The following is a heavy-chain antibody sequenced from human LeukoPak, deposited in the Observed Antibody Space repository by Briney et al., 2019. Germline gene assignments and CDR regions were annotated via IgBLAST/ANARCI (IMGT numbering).Heavy chain of an antibody. CDR3: ARLSGAEPTKLEHIDC. J-gene: IGHJ4*02. CDR2: IYSGDSDT. V-gene: IGHV5-51*01. Sequence: GESLKISCKGSRYSFTNFWIGWVRQMPGKGLEWMGIIYSGDSDTRYSPSFQGQVTISADKSIYTAYLQWNSLKASDTAMYYCARLSGAEPTKLEHIDCWGQGTLVTVSS. D-gene: IGHD1/OR15-1a*01. CDR1: RYSFTNFW.